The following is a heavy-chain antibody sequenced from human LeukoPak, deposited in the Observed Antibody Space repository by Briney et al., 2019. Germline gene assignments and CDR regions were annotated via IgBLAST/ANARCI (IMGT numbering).Heavy chain of an antibody. D-gene: IGHD1-26*01. CDR3: AKDLGIRVGATTRDY. CDR1: GFTFSSYA. V-gene: IGHV3-23*01. J-gene: IGHJ4*02. Sequence: GGSLRLSCAASGFTFSSYAMSWVRQAPGKGLEWVSAISGSGGSTYYADSAKGRFTISRDNSKNTLYLQMNSLRAEDTAVYYCAKDLGIRVGATTRDYWGQGTLVTVSS. CDR2: ISGSGGST.